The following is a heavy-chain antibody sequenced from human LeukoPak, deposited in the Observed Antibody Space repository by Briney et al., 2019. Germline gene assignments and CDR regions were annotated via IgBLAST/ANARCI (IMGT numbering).Heavy chain of an antibody. V-gene: IGHV4-59*01. CDR1: GGSISSYY. CDR2: IYYSGST. CDR3: ARAADSSSWYPESYYYYYYMDV. Sequence: SETLSLTCTVSGGSISSYYWSWIRQPPGKGLEWIGYIYYSGSTKYNSSLKSRVTISIDTSKNQFSLKLSSVTAADTAVYYCARAADSSSWYPESYYYYYYMDVWGKGTTVTVSS. D-gene: IGHD6-13*01. J-gene: IGHJ6*03.